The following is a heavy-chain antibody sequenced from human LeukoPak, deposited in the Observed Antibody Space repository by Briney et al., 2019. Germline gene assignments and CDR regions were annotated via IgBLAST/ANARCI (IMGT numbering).Heavy chain of an antibody. D-gene: IGHD3-22*01. V-gene: IGHV3-21*01. CDR3: ARDRVATYYDSSGYYPD. CDR2: ISSSSSYI. CDR1: EFTFSSYT. J-gene: IGHJ4*02. Sequence: GGSLRLSCAVSEFTFSSYTMNWVRQAPGKGLEWVSSISSSSSYIYYADSVKGRFTISRDNAKNSLYLQMNSLRAEDTAVYYCARDRVATYYDSSGYYPDWGQGTLVTVSS.